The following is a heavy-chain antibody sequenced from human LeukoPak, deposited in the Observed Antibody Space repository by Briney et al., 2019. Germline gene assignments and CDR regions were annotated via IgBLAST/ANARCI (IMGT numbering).Heavy chain of an antibody. CDR1: GFTFSSYA. V-gene: IGHV3-66*01. J-gene: IGHJ4*02. CDR3: ARRLLTGYYEF. CDR2: IYSGDTT. D-gene: IGHD3-9*01. Sequence: GGSLRLSCAASGFTFSSYAMSWVRQAPGKGLEWVSVIYSGDTTYYANSVKGRFTISRDNSNNMLYLQMNSLRAEDTAVYYCARRLLTGYYEFRGQGTLVTVSS.